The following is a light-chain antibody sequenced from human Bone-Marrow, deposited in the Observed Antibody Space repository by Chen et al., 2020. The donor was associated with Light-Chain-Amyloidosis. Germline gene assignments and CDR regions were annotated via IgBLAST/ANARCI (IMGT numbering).Light chain of an antibody. CDR1: QSLLHSNGYNY. J-gene: IGKJ1*01. CDR3: MQALQTRT. CDR2: LGS. Sequence: DIVMIQSPLSLPVTTGGSASITCRSSQSLLHSNGYNYLDWDLQKPGQSPQVLIYLGSYRASGVPDRCSGSGSGTDFTLKISRVEAEDVGVYYCMQALQTRTFGQGTKVEIK. V-gene: IGKV2-28*01.